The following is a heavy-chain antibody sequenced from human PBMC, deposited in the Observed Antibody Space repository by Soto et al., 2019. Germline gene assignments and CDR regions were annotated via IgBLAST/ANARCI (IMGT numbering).Heavy chain of an antibody. D-gene: IGHD2-2*01. Sequence: SVKVSCKSSGVTFSSYAISWVRQAPGQWLEWMGGIIPIFGTANYAEKFRGRVTITADKSTSTAYMELSSLRSEDTAVYYCARGLVRYCSSTSCYSPFDYWGQGTLVTVSS. CDR2: IIPIFGTA. J-gene: IGHJ4*02. CDR1: GVTFSSYA. CDR3: ARGLVRYCSSTSCYSPFDY. V-gene: IGHV1-69*06.